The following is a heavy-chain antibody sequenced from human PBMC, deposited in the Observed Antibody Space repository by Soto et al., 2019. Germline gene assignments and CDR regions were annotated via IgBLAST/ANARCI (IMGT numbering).Heavy chain of an antibody. V-gene: IGHV1-18*01. CDR3: ARDYAFYYDSNSYPSFDS. D-gene: IGHD3-22*01. CDR2: ISGYNGNK. CDR1: GYSFINYG. J-gene: IGHJ5*01. Sequence: ASVNVSCKTFGYSFINYGISWVRQAPGQGLEWMGWISGYNGNKNYAQRLQGRVSMTADTSTSTAYMELWSLRSDDTAVYYCARDYAFYYDSNSYPSFDSWGQGTLVTVSS.